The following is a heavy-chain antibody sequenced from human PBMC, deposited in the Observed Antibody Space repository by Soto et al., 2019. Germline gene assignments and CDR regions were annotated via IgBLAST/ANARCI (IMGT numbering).Heavy chain of an antibody. D-gene: IGHD3-3*01. J-gene: IGHJ4*02. CDR3: ARDPRFWSGYHDY. CDR2: ISYDGSNK. CDR1: GFTFSSYA. Sequence: GGSLRLSCAASGFTFSSYAMHWVRQAPGKGLEWVAVISYDGSNKYYAGSVKGRFTISRDNSKNTLYLQMNSLRAEDTAVYYCARDPRFWSGYHDYWGQGTLVTVSS. V-gene: IGHV3-30-3*01.